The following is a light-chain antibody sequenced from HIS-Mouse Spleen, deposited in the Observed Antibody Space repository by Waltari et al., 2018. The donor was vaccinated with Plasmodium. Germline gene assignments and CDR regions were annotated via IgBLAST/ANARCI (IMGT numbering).Light chain of an antibody. CDR2: WAS. J-gene: IGKJ2*01. CDR3: QQYYSTPPYT. CDR1: QSVLYSSNNKNY. V-gene: IGKV4-1*01. Sequence: DIVMTQSPDYLAVSLGERATIHCKASQSVLYSSNNKNYLSWYQQKPGQPPKLLIYWASTRESGVPDRFSGSGSVTDFTLTISSLQAEDVAVYYCQQYYSTPPYTFGQVTKLEIK.